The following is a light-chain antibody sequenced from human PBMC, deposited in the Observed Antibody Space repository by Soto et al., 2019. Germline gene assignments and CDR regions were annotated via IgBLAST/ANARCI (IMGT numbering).Light chain of an antibody. CDR2: DVT. Sequence: QSALTQPRSVSGSPGQSVSISCTGTSSDVGSYNYVSWYQQYPGKAPKLMIYDVTKRPSGVPDRFSGSKSGNTASLTISGLQAEDEADYYCFSYAGSYTWVFGGGTKVTVL. CDR1: SSDVGSYNY. J-gene: IGLJ3*02. V-gene: IGLV2-11*01. CDR3: FSYAGSYTWV.